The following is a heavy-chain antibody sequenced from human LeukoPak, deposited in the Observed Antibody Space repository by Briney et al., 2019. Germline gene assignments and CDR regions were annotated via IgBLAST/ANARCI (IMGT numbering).Heavy chain of an antibody. CDR2: IKQDGSKK. J-gene: IGHJ4*02. D-gene: IGHD6-19*01. CDR1: GFPFSSYW. V-gene: IGHV3-7*01. CDR3: AKKGGSSGRYDYLDY. Sequence: GGSLRLSCVASGFPFSSYWMTWVRQAPGKGLEWVANIKQDGSKKSYVDSVKGRFTISRDNAKNSLYLQMNSLRAEDTAVYYCAKKGGSSGRYDYLDYWGQGTLVTVSS.